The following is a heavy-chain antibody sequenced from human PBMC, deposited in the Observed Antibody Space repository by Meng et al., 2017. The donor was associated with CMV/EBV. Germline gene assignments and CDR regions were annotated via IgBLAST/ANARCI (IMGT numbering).Heavy chain of an antibody. CDR2: IIPIFGTA. V-gene: IGHV1-69*05. Sequence: SVKVSCKASGGTFSSYVISWVRQAPGQGLEWMGGIIPIFGTANYAQKFQGRVTITTDESTSTAYMELSSLRSEDTAVYYCARNGPHYSYSNRPGYYYYYGMDVWGQGTTVTVSS. CDR3: ARNGPHYSYSNRPGYYYYYGMDV. D-gene: IGHD4-11*01. J-gene: IGHJ6*02. CDR1: GGTFSSYV.